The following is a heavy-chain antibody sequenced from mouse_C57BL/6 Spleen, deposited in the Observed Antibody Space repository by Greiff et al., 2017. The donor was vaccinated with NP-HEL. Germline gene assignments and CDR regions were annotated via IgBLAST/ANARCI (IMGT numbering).Heavy chain of an antibody. CDR2: IYPGGGYT. CDR1: GYTFTNYW. V-gene: IGHV1-63*01. Sequence: QVQLQQSGAELVRPGTSVKMSCKASGYTFTNYWIGWAKQRPGHGLEWIGDIYPGGGYTNYNEKFKGKATLTADKSSSTAYMQFSSLTSEDSAIYYCARWGLYYSSRYAMDYWGQGTSVTVSS. D-gene: IGHD2-5*01. J-gene: IGHJ4*01. CDR3: ARWGLYYSSRYAMDY.